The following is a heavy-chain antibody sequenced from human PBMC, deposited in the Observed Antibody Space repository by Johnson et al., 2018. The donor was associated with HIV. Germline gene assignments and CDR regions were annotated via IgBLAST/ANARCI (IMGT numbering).Heavy chain of an antibody. V-gene: IGHV3-20*04. D-gene: IGHD3-16*01. J-gene: IGHJ3*02. CDR3: AKDFVAFWGRPADAFDI. CDR1: GFTFDDYG. CDR2: INWNGGST. Sequence: VPLVESGGGFVQPGGSLRLSCAASGFTFDDYGMSWVRQAPGKGLEWVSGINWNGGSTGYADSVKGRFTISRDNSKNTLYLQMNSLRAEDTAVYYCAKDFVAFWGRPADAFDIWGQGTMVTVSS.